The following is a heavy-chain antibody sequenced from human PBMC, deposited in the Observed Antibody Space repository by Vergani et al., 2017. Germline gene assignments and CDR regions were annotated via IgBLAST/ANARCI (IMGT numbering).Heavy chain of an antibody. V-gene: IGHV6-1*01. CDR2: TYYRSKWFN. Sequence: QVQLQQSGPGLVKPSQTLSLTCAISGDSVSSNSAAWNWIRQSPSRGLEWLGRTYYRSKWFNDYALSVKSRITTNPDTSKNQFSLQLNSVTPEDTAVYFCARAGSGWTNNAFDIWGQGTMVTVSS. D-gene: IGHD6-19*01. J-gene: IGHJ3*02. CDR1: GDSVSSNSAA. CDR3: ARAGSGWTNNAFDI.